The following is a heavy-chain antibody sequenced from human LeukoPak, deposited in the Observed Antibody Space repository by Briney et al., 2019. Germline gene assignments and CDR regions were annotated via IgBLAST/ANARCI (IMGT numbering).Heavy chain of an antibody. CDR1: GGSISSGSYY. CDR2: IYTSGST. V-gene: IGHV4-61*02. Sequence: SETLSLTCTVSGGSISSGSYYWSWIRQPAGKGLEWIGRIYTSGSTNYNPSLKSRVTISVDMSKNQFSLKLSSVTAADTAVYCCARDKSIAASPPWFDPWGQGTLVTVSS. CDR3: ARDKSIAASPPWFDP. D-gene: IGHD6-6*01. J-gene: IGHJ5*02.